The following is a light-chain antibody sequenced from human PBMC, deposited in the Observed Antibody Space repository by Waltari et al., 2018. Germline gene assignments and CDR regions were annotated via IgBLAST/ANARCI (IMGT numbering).Light chain of an antibody. V-gene: IGLV2-23*02. Sequence: QSPLTQPVSVSGSPGQSITISCTGTSSDIGSYTFVSWYQQHPGKPPQLIVYEVFKRPSGVSNRFSGARSGNTASLTICGLQAEDEADYNCRSYEGNGRGVFGTGTKVTVL. J-gene: IGLJ1*01. CDR1: SSDIGSYTF. CDR2: EVF. CDR3: RSYEGNGRGV.